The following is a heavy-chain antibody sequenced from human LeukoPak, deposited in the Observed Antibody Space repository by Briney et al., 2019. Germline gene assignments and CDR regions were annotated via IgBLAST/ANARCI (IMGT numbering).Heavy chain of an antibody. CDR2: ISYDGSNK. Sequence: GGSLRLSCAASGFTFSSYGMHWVRQAPGKGLEWVAVISYDGSNKYYADSVKGRFTISRDNAKNSLYLQMNSLRAEDTAVYYCARAYGDVDAFDIWGQGTMVTVSS. CDR3: ARAYGDVDAFDI. CDR1: GFTFSSYG. D-gene: IGHD4-17*01. J-gene: IGHJ3*02. V-gene: IGHV3-30*03.